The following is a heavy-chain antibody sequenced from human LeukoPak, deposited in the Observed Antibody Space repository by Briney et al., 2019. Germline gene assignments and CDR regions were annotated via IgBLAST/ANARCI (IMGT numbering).Heavy chain of an antibody. CDR2: IKQDGSEE. CDR1: GFTFSSYW. J-gene: IGHJ4*02. Sequence: GGSLILSCAASGFTFSSYWMSWVRQAPGKGLEWVANIKQDGSEEYYVDSLKGRFTISRDNAKNSLYLQIHSLRAEDTAVYYCARENSGTFSLDYWGQGTLVTVSS. V-gene: IGHV3-7*01. D-gene: IGHD1-26*01. CDR3: ARENSGTFSLDY.